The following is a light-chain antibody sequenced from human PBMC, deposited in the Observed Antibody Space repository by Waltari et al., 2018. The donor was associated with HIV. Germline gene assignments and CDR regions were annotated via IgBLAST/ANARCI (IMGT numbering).Light chain of an antibody. Sequence: QSVLTQPPSASGTPGQRVTISCSGTTSNVGSNFVSWYQQLPGTAPNLLIYRDNQRPSGVPARFSGSKSGASASLAISGLRSEDEGDYYCATWDGSLGGVYVFGAGTKVTVL. V-gene: IGLV1-47*01. CDR2: RDN. J-gene: IGLJ1*01. CDR3: ATWDGSLGGVYV. CDR1: TSNVGSNF.